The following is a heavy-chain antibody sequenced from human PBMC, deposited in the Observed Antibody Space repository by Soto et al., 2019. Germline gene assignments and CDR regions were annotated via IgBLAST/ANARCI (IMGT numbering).Heavy chain of an antibody. CDR2: IFPGDSDT. J-gene: IGHJ4*02. CDR3: AKDSNKYSSSLRGRYFDY. Sequence: GESLKISCKAIGYTFTNYWIGWVRQTPGKGLEWMGIIFPGDSDTRYNPSFEGQVTVSADESISTAYLQWNTLRAEDTAIYYCAKDSNKYSSSLRGRYFDYWGQGTLVTVSS. D-gene: IGHD3-22*01. CDR1: GYTFTNYW. V-gene: IGHV5-51*01.